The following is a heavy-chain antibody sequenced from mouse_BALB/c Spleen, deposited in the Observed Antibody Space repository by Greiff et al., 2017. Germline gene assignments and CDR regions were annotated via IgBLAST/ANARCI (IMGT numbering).Heavy chain of an antibody. D-gene: IGHD1-1*01. Sequence: EESGPGLVKPSQSLSLTCSVTGYSITSGYYWNWIRQFPGNKLEWMGYISYDGSNNYNPSLKNRISITRDTSKNQFFLKLNSVTTEDTATYYCARELRYYAMDYWGQGTSVTVSS. CDR3: ARELRYYAMDY. J-gene: IGHJ4*01. CDR2: ISYDGSN. V-gene: IGHV3-6*02. CDR1: GYSITSGYY.